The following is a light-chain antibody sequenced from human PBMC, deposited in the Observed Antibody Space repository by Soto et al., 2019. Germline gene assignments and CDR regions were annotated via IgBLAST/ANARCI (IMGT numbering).Light chain of an antibody. CDR3: QQYGSAPPFI. V-gene: IGKV3-20*01. CDR1: QSVSSSY. Sequence: EIVLTQSPGTLSLSPGERATLSCRASQSVSSSYLAWYQQKPGQAPRLLIYCAYNRATGIPDRFSGSGSGTDFPLTISRREPEYGAVYYCQQYGSAPPFIFGGWTKVEIK. CDR2: CAY. J-gene: IGKJ4*01.